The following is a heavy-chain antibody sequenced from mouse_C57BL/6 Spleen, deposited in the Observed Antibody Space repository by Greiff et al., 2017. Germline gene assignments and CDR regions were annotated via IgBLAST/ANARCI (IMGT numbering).Heavy chain of an antibody. Sequence: QVQLQQPGAELVKPGASVKVSCKASGYTFTSYWMHWVKQRPGQGLEWIGRIHPSDSDTNYNQKFKGKATLTVDKSSSTAYMQLSSLTSEDSAVDYCARTYYSNYLFAYGGQGTLVTVSA. CDR2: IHPSDSDT. V-gene: IGHV1-74*01. D-gene: IGHD2-5*01. J-gene: IGHJ3*01. CDR1: GYTFTSYW. CDR3: ARTYYSNYLFAY.